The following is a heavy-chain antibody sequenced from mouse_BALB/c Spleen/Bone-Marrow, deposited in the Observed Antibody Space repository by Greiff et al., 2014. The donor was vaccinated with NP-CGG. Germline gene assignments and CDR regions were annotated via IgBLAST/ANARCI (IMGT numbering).Heavy chain of an antibody. D-gene: IGHD1-2*01. CDR3: TREGLPTAYFDY. CDR2: FNPRGGYT. J-gene: IGHJ2*01. CDR1: GYTFTSYT. V-gene: IGHV1-4*02. Sequence: QVQLQQSASELARPGASVKLSCRASGYTFTSYTMQWVKQRPGQGLERIGYFNPRGGYTDYNQKFKDRTALTADTSSSTAYMQLSRLTSENAAVYYCTREGLPTAYFDYWGQGTTLPVSS.